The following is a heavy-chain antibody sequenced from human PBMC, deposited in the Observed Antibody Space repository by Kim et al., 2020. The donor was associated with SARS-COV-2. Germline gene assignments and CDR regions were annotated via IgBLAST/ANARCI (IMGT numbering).Heavy chain of an antibody. V-gene: IGHV7-4-1*02. CDR2: INTNTGNP. Sequence: ASVKVSCKASGYTFTSYAMNWVRQAPGQGLEWMGWINTNTGNPTYAQGFTGRFVFSLDTSVSTAYLQISSLKAEDTAVYYCARDRLVFWSGYYNAFDIWGQGTMVTVSS. J-gene: IGHJ3*02. CDR1: GYTFTSYA. CDR3: ARDRLVFWSGYYNAFDI. D-gene: IGHD3-3*01.